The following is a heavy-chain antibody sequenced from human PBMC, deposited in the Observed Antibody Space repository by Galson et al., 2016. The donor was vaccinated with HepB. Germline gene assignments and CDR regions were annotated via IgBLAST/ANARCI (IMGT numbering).Heavy chain of an antibody. Sequence: SVKVSCKASGYTFSNYDINWVRQAPGQGPEWMAWMNPKSGNTGYAQSFKARVTMTRDTSISTAYMELYSLTSEDTAVYFCARGGPLPKTNLYGMDVWGQGTTVTVSS. CDR1: GYTFSNYD. CDR2: MNPKSGNT. V-gene: IGHV1-8*01. J-gene: IGHJ6*02. D-gene: IGHD2-8*01. CDR3: ARGGPLPKTNLYGMDV.